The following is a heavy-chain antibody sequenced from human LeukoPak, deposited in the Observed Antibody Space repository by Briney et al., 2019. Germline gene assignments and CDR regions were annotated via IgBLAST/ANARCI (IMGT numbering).Heavy chain of an antibody. CDR2: ISGRGVST. CDR3: ANTTTETPGWFDP. V-gene: IGHV3-23*01. J-gene: IGHJ5*02. CDR1: GFTFSSYA. Sequence: GGSLRLSCAASGFTFSSYAMSWVRQAPGKGLEWVSAISGRGVSTYYADSVKGRFTISRDNSKSTLYLQMNSLRAEDTAFYYCANTTTETPGWFDPWGQGTLVTVSS. D-gene: IGHD4-11*01.